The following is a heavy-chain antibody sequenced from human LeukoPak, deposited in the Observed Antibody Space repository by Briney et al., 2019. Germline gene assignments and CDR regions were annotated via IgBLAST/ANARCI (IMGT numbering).Heavy chain of an antibody. CDR3: ARVDVGWFDY. CDR1: GGSFSGYY. CDR2: IYHSGST. V-gene: IGHV4-30-2*01. D-gene: IGHD6-19*01. J-gene: IGHJ4*02. Sequence: SETLSLTCAVYGGSFSGYYWSWIRQPPGKGLEWIGYIYHSGSTYYNPSLKSRVTISVDRSKNQFSLKLSSVTAADTAVYYCARVDVGWFDYWGQGTLVTVSS.